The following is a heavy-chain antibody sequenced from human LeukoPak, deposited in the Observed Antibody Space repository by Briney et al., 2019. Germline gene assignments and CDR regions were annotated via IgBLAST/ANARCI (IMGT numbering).Heavy chain of an antibody. CDR2: ISRSSSHI. CDR1: GFTFSNYD. V-gene: IGHV3-21*04. J-gene: IGHJ3*02. CDR3: AKEAGDCEAFDI. D-gene: IGHD2-21*02. Sequence: GGSLRLSCAASGFTFSNYDMNWVRQSPGKGLEWVSYISRSSSHIYYADSMKGRFTISRDNSKNTLYLQMNSLRAEDTAVYYCAKEAGDCEAFDIWGQGTMVTVSS.